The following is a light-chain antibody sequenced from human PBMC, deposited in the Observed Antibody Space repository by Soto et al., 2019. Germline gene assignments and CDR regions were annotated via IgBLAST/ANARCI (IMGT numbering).Light chain of an antibody. V-gene: IGKV3-11*01. Sequence: EIVLTQSPATLSLSPGERATLSCRAGQSVSSYLAWYQQKPGQAPRLLIYDASNRATGIPARFSGSGSGTDFTLTISNLEPEDFAVYYCQQRSNWPITFGQGTRLEIK. J-gene: IGKJ5*01. CDR3: QQRSNWPIT. CDR2: DAS. CDR1: QSVSSY.